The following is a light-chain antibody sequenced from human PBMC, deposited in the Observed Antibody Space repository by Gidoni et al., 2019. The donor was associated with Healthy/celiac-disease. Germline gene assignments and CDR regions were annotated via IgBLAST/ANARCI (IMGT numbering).Light chain of an antibody. CDR3: SSYTSRNTVV. J-gene: IGLJ2*01. V-gene: IGLV2-14*01. CDR2: EVS. Sequence: QSALTQPASVSGSPGQSITISCTGTSSDVGVYNYVSWHQQHPGKAPKLMIYEVSNRPSGVSNRFSGSKSGNTASLTISGLQAEDEADYYCSSYTSRNTVVFGGGTKLTVL. CDR1: SSDVGVYNY.